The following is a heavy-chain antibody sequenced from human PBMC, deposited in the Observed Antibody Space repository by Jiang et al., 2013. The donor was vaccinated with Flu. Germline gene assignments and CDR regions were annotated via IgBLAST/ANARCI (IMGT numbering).Heavy chain of an antibody. CDR1: GDSIRKYH. Sequence: LLKPSETLSVTCTVSGDSIRKYHWSWVRQSPGKGLEWIGHISNSGTTDHNLSLKSRVSISMDTSKSQLSLKLTSVTAADTAVYYCARMGIAAFRGWFDPWGQGTLVTVSS. J-gene: IGHJ5*02. D-gene: IGHD6-13*01. CDR3: ARMGIAAFRGWFDP. V-gene: IGHV4-59*01. CDR2: ISNSGTT.